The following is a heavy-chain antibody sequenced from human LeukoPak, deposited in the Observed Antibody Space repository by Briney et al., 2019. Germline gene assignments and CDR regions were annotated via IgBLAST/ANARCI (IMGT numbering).Heavy chain of an antibody. D-gene: IGHD6-13*01. J-gene: IGHJ4*02. V-gene: IGHV3-66*01. CDR3: ASPYSSSWYYFDY. Sequence: GGSLRLSCAASGFTVSSNYMSWVRQAPGKGLEWVSVIYSGGSTYYADSVKGRFTISRDNFKNTPYLQMNSLRAEDTAVYYCASPYSSSWYYFDYWGQGTLVTVSS. CDR1: GFTVSSNY. CDR2: IYSGGST.